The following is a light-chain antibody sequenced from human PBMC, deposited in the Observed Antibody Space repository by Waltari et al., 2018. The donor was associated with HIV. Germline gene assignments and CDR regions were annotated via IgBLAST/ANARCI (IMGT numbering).Light chain of an antibody. CDR2: QAS. CDR3: QQYETYYT. Sequence: DIRLTQTPSTLSAAVRDTVTITCRASQNIGTSLAWYQQKPGKAPTLLIYQASTLQNGVSSRFSGSGSGTEFTLTITSLRDDFASYFCQQYETYYTFGQGSRLE. V-gene: IGKV1-5*03. J-gene: IGKJ2*01. CDR1: QNIGTS.